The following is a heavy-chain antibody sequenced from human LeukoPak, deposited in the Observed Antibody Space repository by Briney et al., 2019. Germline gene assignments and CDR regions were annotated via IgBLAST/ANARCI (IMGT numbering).Heavy chain of an antibody. V-gene: IGHV3-7*02. CDR2: IKQDGSEK. Sequence: QPGGSLRLSCAASGFTFSSYWMSWVRQAPGKGLEWVANIKQDGSEKYYVDSVKGRFTISRDNAKNSLYLQMNSLRAEDTAVYYCARLADYVWGSLDYWGQGTLVTVSS. J-gene: IGHJ4*02. D-gene: IGHD3-16*01. CDR3: ARLADYVWGSLDY. CDR1: GFTFSSYW.